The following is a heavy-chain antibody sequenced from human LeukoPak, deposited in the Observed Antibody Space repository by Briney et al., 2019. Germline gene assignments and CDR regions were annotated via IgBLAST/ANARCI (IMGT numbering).Heavy chain of an antibody. V-gene: IGHV3-21*04. D-gene: IGHD6-6*01. J-gene: IGHJ5*02. CDR1: GFTFSSYS. CDR2: ISSSSSYI. CDR3: AKGASSSPNWFDP. Sequence: PGGSLRLSCAASGFTFSSYSMNWVRQAPGQGLEWVSSISSSSSYIYYADSVKGRFTISRDNSKNTLYLQMNSLRAEDTAVYYCAKGASSSPNWFDPWGQGTLVTVSS.